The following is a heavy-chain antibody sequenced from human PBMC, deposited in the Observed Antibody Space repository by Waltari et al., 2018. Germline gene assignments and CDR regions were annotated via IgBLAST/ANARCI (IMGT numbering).Heavy chain of an antibody. Sequence: QVQLQESGPGLVKPSETLSLTCTVSGGSISSYYWSWIRQPPGKGLEWIGYIYYSGSTNYNPSLKSRVTISVDTSKNQFSLKLSSVTAADTAVYYCAGCELTGYYSFDYWGQGTLVTVSS. CDR1: GGSISSYY. CDR2: IYYSGST. CDR3: AGCELTGYYSFDY. D-gene: IGHD3-9*01. V-gene: IGHV4-59*08. J-gene: IGHJ4*02.